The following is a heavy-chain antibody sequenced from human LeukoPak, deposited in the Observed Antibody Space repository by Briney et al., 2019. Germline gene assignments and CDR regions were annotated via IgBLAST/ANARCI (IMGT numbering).Heavy chain of an antibody. D-gene: IGHD5-12*01. Sequence: GRSLRLSCAASGFTFSSYGMHWVRQAPGKGLEWVAVISYDGSNKYYADSVKGRFTISRDNSKNTLYLQMNSLRAEDTAVYYCAKDRGYSGYVQYYFDYWGQGTLVTVSS. V-gene: IGHV3-30*18. CDR2: ISYDGSNK. CDR3: AKDRGYSGYVQYYFDY. J-gene: IGHJ4*02. CDR1: GFTFSSYG.